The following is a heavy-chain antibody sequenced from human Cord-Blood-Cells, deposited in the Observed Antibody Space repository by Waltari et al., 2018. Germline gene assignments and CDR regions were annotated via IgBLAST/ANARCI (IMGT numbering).Heavy chain of an antibody. V-gene: IGHV1-69-2*01. D-gene: IGHD3-16*01. CDR3: ATDLDGGSSSAFDI. CDR1: GYTFTDYY. Sequence: EVQLVQSGAEVKKPGATVKISCKVSGYTFTDYYLHRLQPPPGKGLEWMGLVDPEDGETIYAEKFQGRVTITADTSTDTAYMELSSLRSEDTAVYYCATDLDGGSSSAFDIWGQGTMVTVSS. J-gene: IGHJ3*02. CDR2: VDPEDGET.